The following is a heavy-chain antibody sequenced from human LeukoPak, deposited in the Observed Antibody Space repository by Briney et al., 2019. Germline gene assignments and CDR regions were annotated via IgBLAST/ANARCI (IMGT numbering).Heavy chain of an antibody. CDR1: GVSAGSAGYY. D-gene: IGHD1-26*01. V-gene: IGHV4-61*08. J-gene: IGHJ4*02. CDR2: MYYTANS. Sequence: SETLSLTCSVSGVSAGSAGYYWTWIRQPPGKGLEWIGYMYYTANSNYNPFLKSRVTMSLDPSQNEFSLRLTSVTAADTAVYYCARSQSQSGSYRYYFAYWGQGTLVTVSS. CDR3: ARSQSQSGSYRYYFAY.